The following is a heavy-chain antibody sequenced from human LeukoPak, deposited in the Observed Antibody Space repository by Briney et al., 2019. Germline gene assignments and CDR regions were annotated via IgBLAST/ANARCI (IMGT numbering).Heavy chain of an antibody. D-gene: IGHD3-9*01. Sequence: PGGSLRLSCVASGFTFSIYSMSWVRQAPGKGLEWVSNIDSGGRTYFGDSVKGRFTISRDDSKNTLYLQMGSLRGEDTAVYYCAKTVVGAGWNYLDYWGQGTLVTVSS. CDR2: IDSGGRT. CDR3: AKTVVGAGWNYLDY. CDR1: GFTFSIYS. V-gene: IGHV3-23*01. J-gene: IGHJ4*02.